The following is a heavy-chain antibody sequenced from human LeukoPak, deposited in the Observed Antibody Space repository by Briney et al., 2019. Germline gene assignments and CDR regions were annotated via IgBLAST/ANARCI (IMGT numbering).Heavy chain of an antibody. CDR2: INPNSGGT. CDR1: GYTFTGYY. CDR3: ARGASIGFCSITSCYKAYDY. Sequence: GASVKVSCKASGYTFTGYYMHWVRQAPGQGLEWMGWINPNSGGTNYAQKFQGRVTMTRDTSISTAYMELSRLRSDDTAVYYCARGASIGFCSITSCYKAYDYWGQGTLVTVPS. D-gene: IGHD2-2*02. V-gene: IGHV1-2*02. J-gene: IGHJ4*02.